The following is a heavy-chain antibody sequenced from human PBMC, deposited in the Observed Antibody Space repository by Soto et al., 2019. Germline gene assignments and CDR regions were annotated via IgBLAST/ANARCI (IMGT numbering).Heavy chain of an antibody. CDR3: ARMLAVNYYYYYVDV. Sequence: QVTLKESGPVLVKPTETLMLTCTVSGFSLRNARMGVSWIRQPPGKALEWLAHILSRDEKSYNTSLKGRVTLSKDTSKSQVVLTMTYVDPVDTATYFCARMLAVNYYYYYVDVWGEGTTVTVSS. J-gene: IGHJ6*03. V-gene: IGHV2-26*01. CDR1: GFSLRNARMG. CDR2: ILSRDEK. D-gene: IGHD3-22*01.